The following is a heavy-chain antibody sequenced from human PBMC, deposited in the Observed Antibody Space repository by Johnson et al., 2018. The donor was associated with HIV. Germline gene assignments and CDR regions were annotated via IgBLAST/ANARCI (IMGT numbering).Heavy chain of an antibody. CDR2: ISSDESNK. CDR1: GFTFSSYA. J-gene: IGHJ3*02. CDR3: AREGVSGSYYDAFDI. V-gene: IGHV3-30*04. Sequence: QVQLVESGGGVVQPGRSLRLSCAASGFTFSSYAMHWVRQAPGKGLEWVAVISSDESNKYYADYVKGRFTISRDNSKNTLFLQMDSLRADDTAVYYCAREGVSGSYYDAFDIWGQGTMVTVSS. D-gene: IGHD1-26*01.